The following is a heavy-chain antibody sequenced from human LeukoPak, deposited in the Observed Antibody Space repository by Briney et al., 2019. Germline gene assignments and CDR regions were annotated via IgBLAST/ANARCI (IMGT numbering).Heavy chain of an antibody. CDR3: ARVGSSWNGGGY. CDR2: IKQDGSDK. V-gene: IGHV3-7*01. CDR1: XFTXXXYW. Sequence: AAXXFTXXXYWMSWVRQAPGKGVEGVANIKQDGSDKYYVDSVKGGFTISRDNAKKSLYLQMNSLRAEDTAVYYCARVGSSWNGGGYWGQGTLVTVSS. J-gene: IGHJ4*02. D-gene: IGHD6-13*01.